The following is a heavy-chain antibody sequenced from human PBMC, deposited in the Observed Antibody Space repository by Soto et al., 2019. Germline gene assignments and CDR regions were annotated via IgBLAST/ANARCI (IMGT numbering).Heavy chain of an antibody. CDR1: GGTFSSYA. V-gene: IGHV1-69*06. D-gene: IGHD3-3*01. CDR2: IIPIFGTA. J-gene: IGHJ6*02. CDR3: ARKELRSLAMDV. Sequence: QVQLVQSGAEVKKPGSSVKVSCKASGGTFSSYAISWVRQAPGQGLERMGGIIPIFGTANYAQKLQGRVTITADKSTSTAYMELSSLRSEDTAVYYCARKELRSLAMDVWGQGTTVTVSS.